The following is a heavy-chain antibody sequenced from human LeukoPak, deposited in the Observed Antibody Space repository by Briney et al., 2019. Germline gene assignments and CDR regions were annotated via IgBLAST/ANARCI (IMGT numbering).Heavy chain of an antibody. CDR2: IILISGTA. D-gene: IGHD1-1*01. Sequence: ASVKVSCKASGGTFNSYTITWVRQAPGQGLEWMGGIILISGTANYAQKFQGRVTITADESTSTAYMELSSLRAEDTAVYYCARELGERRVEYRGWFDPWGPGTLVTVSS. J-gene: IGHJ5*02. CDR3: ARELGERRVEYRGWFDP. CDR1: GGTFNSYT. V-gene: IGHV1-69*13.